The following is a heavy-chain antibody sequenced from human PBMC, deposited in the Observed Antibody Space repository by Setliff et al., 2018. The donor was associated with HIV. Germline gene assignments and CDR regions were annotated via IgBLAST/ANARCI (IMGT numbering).Heavy chain of an antibody. CDR2: IYPQDSDT. Sequence: GESLKISCTGSGYSFSSHWIGWVRQMPGRGLEWVAIIYPQDSDTRYSPSFEGHVTISADTSRYTAYLQWRALRASDTAIYYCARHRIDISLLVVQDPGPFDLWGRGTMVTVSS. CDR1: GYSFSSHW. V-gene: IGHV5-51*01. D-gene: IGHD3-3*02. J-gene: IGHJ3*01. CDR3: ARHRIDISLLVVQDPGPFDL.